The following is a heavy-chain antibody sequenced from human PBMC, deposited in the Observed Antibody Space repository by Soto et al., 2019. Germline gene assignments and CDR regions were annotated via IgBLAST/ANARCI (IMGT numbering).Heavy chain of an antibody. Sequence: EVPLVESGGGLVQPGGSLRLSCVVSGFSVSNNYMSWVRQAPGMRLDWVSVIYADGTTYYVDSVKGRFTISRHNSXNXXYLQMDSLRTEDTAVYYCARGGGPFINSVTNPFDDWGQGTLVTVSS. CDR3: ARGGGPFINSVTNPFDD. CDR1: GFSVSNNY. CDR2: IYADGTT. V-gene: IGHV3-53*04. J-gene: IGHJ4*02. D-gene: IGHD4-17*01.